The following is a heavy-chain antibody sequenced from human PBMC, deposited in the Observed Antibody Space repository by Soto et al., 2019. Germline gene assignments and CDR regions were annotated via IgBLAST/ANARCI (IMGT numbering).Heavy chain of an antibody. CDR1: GFTFSSSA. J-gene: IGHJ4*02. Sequence: GSLRLSCAASGFTFSSSAISWVRQAPGKGLEWVSAVSANGQGIYYADSVRGRFTISRDNSKNTVFLHMDSLSAEDTAVYYCAKDRHYPRDYFHYWGQGTLVTVSS. D-gene: IGHD3-10*01. CDR2: VSANGQGI. CDR3: AKDRHYPRDYFHY. V-gene: IGHV3-23*01.